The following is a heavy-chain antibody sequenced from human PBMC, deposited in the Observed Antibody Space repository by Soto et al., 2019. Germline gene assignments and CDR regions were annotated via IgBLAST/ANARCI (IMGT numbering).Heavy chain of an antibody. D-gene: IGHD6-13*01. CDR2: INGDGSIT. CDR3: ARGIFSGSRFDY. J-gene: IGHJ4*01. V-gene: IGHV3-74*01. Sequence: PGGSLRLSCIASGVSFDTYWMYWVRQAQGKGLVWVSRINGDGSITTYADSVQGRFSISRDNARNTLYLQMDSLRAEDSAVYFCARGIFSGSRFDYWGPGTRVTVSS. CDR1: GVSFDTYW.